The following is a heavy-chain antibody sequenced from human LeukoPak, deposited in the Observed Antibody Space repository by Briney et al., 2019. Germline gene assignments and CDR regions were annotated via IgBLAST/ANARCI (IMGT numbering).Heavy chain of an antibody. J-gene: IGHJ4*02. CDR2: IWYDGSNK. Sequence: PGGSLRLSCAASGFTFSSYGMHWGCHAPAKGLECVAVIWYDGSNKYYADSVKGRFTISRDNSKNTLYLQMNSLRAEDTAVYYCAREAYDILTGWIGGFDYWGQGTLVTVSS. V-gene: IGHV3-33*01. CDR1: GFTFSSYG. CDR3: AREAYDILTGWIGGFDY. D-gene: IGHD3-9*01.